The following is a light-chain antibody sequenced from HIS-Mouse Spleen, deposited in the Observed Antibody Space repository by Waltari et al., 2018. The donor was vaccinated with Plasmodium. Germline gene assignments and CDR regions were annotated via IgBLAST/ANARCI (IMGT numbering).Light chain of an antibody. CDR2: EGS. CDR1: RSDVGSYNL. Sequence: QSALTQPASVSGSPGQSIPISCTGTRSDVGSYNLVPWYQQTPGKAPKLMIYEGSKRPSGVANRFSGSKSGNTASLTISGLQAEDEADYYCCSYAGSSTFVVFGGGTKLTVL. J-gene: IGLJ2*01. V-gene: IGLV2-23*03. CDR3: CSYAGSSTFVV.